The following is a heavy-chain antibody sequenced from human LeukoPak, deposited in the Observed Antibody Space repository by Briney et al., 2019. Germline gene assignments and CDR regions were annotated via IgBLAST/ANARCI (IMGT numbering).Heavy chain of an antibody. V-gene: IGHV4-39*01. CDR1: GGSLSTSSYY. CDR2: IYYSGST. Sequence: SETLSLTCTVSGGSLSTSSYYWGWIRQPPGKGLEWIGSIYYSGSTYYNPSLKSRVTISVDTSRKQFSLKLSSVTAADTAVYYCARGYCSSTTCSPGDNWFDPWGQGTLVTVSS. CDR3: ARGYCSSTTCSPGDNWFDP. D-gene: IGHD2-2*01. J-gene: IGHJ5*02.